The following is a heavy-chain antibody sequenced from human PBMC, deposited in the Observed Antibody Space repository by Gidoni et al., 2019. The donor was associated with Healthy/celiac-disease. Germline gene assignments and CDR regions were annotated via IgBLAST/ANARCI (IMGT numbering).Heavy chain of an antibody. J-gene: IGHJ5*02. CDR3: AHIRESWSSSSGWFDP. Sequence: HITLKDSGPTLVKPTQTLTLTCTFSGFSLSTSGVGVGWIRQPPGKALEWLALIYWDDDKRYSPSLKSRLTITKDTSKNQVVLTMTNMDPVDTATYYCAHIRESWSSSSGWFDPWGQGTLVTVSS. D-gene: IGHD6-6*01. CDR1: GFSLSTSGVG. CDR2: IYWDDDK. V-gene: IGHV2-5*02.